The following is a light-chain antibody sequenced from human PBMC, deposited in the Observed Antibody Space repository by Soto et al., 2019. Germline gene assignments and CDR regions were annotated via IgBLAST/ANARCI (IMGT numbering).Light chain of an antibody. CDR2: GAS. CDR3: QQYLSTRT. V-gene: IGKV1-5*03. CDR1: QNIRGW. Sequence: DIQMTQSPSTLSASVGDRVTITCRASQNIRGWLAWYQQKPGKAPNLLIYGASILESGVPSKFSGSGAGTEFTLTISSLQPDDVGTYYCQQYLSTRTFGQGTRVDVK. J-gene: IGKJ1*01.